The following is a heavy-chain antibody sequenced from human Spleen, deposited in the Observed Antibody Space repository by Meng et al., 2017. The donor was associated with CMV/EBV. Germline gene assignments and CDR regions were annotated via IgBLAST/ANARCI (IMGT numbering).Heavy chain of an antibody. Sequence: FTFSNYWMHWVRQAPGKGLVWVSRINSDGSRISYADSVKGRFTISRDNAKNTLYLQMNSLRAEDTAVYYCAKDDELYYYGSGSYSDYWGQGTLVTVSS. D-gene: IGHD3-10*01. V-gene: IGHV3-74*01. J-gene: IGHJ4*02. CDR3: AKDDELYYYGSGSYSDY. CDR2: INSDGSRI. CDR1: FTFSNYW.